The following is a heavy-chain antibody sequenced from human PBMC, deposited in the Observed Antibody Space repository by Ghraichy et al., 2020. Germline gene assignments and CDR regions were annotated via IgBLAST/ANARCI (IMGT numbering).Heavy chain of an antibody. J-gene: IGHJ4*02. D-gene: IGHD3-22*01. CDR3: ARARDDYYDSSGYWY. CDR2: ISAYNGNT. V-gene: IGHV1-18*01. Sequence: ASVKVSCKASGYTFTSYGISWVRQAPGQGLEWMGWISAYNGNTNYAQKLQGRVTMTTDTSTSTAYMELRSLRSDDTAVYYCARARDDYYDSSGYWYWGQGTLVTVSS. CDR1: GYTFTSYG.